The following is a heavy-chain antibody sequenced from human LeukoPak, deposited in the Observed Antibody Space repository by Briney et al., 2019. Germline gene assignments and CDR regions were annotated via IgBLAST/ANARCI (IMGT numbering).Heavy chain of an antibody. CDR2: IYHSGST. CDR3: ARDPAWAADSLHWVDP. J-gene: IGHJ5*02. V-gene: IGHV4-38-2*02. D-gene: IGHD6-13*01. Sequence: PSETLSLTCTVSGYSISSGHYWGWIRQSPDKGLEWIGSIYHSGSTYYNPSLKSRVTTSVDTSKNQYSLKLTSVTAADTAIFYCARDPAWAADSLHWVDPWGQGTRVTVSS. CDR1: GYSISSGHY.